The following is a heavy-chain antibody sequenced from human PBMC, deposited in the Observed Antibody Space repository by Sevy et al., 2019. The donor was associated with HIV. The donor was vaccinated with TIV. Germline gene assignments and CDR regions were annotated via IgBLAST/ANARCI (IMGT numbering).Heavy chain of an antibody. D-gene: IGHD4-17*01. J-gene: IGHJ6*02. CDR2: INRDGSEI. CDR1: GFAFTSYW. V-gene: IGHV3-7*01. Sequence: GGSLRLSCAASGFAFTSYWMTWVRQAPGKGLEWVANINRDGSEIYYVDSVMGRLSISRDNAKNSLYLQMNSLRVEDTGVYRCATVASYGVHALLGYYGLEVWGQGTTVSFSS. CDR3: ATVASYGVHALLGYYGLEV.